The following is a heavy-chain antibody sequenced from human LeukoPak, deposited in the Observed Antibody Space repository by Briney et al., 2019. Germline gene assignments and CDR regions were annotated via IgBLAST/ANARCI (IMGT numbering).Heavy chain of an antibody. V-gene: IGHV3-23*01. Sequence: GGSLRLSCAASRFTFSNYVMNWVRQAPGKGLEWVSTIGGDSATYYADSVKGRFTISRDNSKNTLYLQMNTLRVEDTALYYCAKDLLGIPQSDYWGQGTLVTVSS. CDR1: RFTFSNYV. J-gene: IGHJ4*02. D-gene: IGHD1-14*01. CDR3: AKDLLGIPQSDY. CDR2: IGGDSAT.